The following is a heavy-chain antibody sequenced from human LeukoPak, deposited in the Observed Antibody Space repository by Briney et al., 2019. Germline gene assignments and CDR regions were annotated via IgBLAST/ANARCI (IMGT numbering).Heavy chain of an antibody. J-gene: IGHJ6*02. Sequence: GGSLRLSCAASGFTFDDYAMHWVRQAPGKGLEWVSGISWNSGSIGYADSVKGRFTISRDNAKNSLYRQMNSLRAEDTALYYCAKATRFGRGVMDVWGQGTTVTVSS. CDR2: ISWNSGSI. V-gene: IGHV3-9*01. CDR3: AKATRFGRGVMDV. CDR1: GFTFDDYA. D-gene: IGHD3-10*01.